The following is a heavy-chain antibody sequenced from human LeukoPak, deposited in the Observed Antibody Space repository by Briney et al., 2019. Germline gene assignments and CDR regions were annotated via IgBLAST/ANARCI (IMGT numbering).Heavy chain of an antibody. CDR1: GGSISSGGYS. D-gene: IGHD6-19*01. J-gene: IGHJ3*02. CDR2: IYHSGST. CDR3: ARGPGLRAFDI. V-gene: IGHV4-30-2*01. Sequence: SQTLSLTCAVSGGSISSGGYSWSWIRQPPGKGLEWIGYIYHSGSTYYNPSLKSRVTISVDRSKNQFSLKLSSVTAADTAVYYCARGPGLRAFDIWGQGTMVTVSS.